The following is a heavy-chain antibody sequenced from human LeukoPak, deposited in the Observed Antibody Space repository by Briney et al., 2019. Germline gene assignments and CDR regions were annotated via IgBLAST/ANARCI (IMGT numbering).Heavy chain of an antibody. V-gene: IGHV3-23*01. CDR3: AKSRARREGSSGSIDY. CDR2: MSGSGGST. J-gene: IGHJ4*02. D-gene: IGHD3-22*01. CDR1: GFTFSSYA. Sequence: GGSLRLSCAASGFTFSSYAMSWVRQAPGKGLEWVSAMSGSGGSTYFADSVKGRFTISRDNSKNTLYLQMNSLRAEDTALYYCAKSRARREGSSGSIDYWGQGTLVTVSS.